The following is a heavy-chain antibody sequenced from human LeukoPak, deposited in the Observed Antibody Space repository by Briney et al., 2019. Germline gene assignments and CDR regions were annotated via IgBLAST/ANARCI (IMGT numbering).Heavy chain of an antibody. Sequence: ASVKVSCKASGGTFSSYAISWVRQAPGQGLEWMGWINPNSGSTSFAQKFQGRVTMTRDTSISTAYMELSRLRSDDTAVYYCARGSNWGWNWFDPWGQGTLVTVSS. CDR2: INPNSGST. J-gene: IGHJ5*02. CDR1: GGTFSSYA. V-gene: IGHV1-2*02. CDR3: ARGSNWGWNWFDP. D-gene: IGHD7-27*01.